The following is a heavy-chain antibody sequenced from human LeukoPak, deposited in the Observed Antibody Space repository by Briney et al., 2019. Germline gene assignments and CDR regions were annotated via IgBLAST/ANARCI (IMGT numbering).Heavy chain of an antibody. J-gene: IGHJ4*02. V-gene: IGHV1-69*05. Sequence: ASVKVSCTASGGTFSRYAISWVRQAPGQGLEWMGGIIPIFGPANYAQKFQGRVTITTDESTSTAYMELSSLRSEDTAVYYCARGPELERFDYWGQGTLVTVSS. D-gene: IGHD1-1*01. CDR1: GGTFSRYA. CDR3: ARGPELERFDY. CDR2: IIPIFGPA.